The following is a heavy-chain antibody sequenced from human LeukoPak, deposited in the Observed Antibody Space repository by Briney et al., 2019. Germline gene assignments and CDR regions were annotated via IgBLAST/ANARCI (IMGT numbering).Heavy chain of an antibody. J-gene: IGHJ5*02. CDR2: INPNSGGT. CDR1: GYTFTGYY. V-gene: IGHV1-2*02. Sequence: ASVKVSCKASGYTFTGYYMHWVRQAPGQGLEWMGWINPNSGGTNYAQKFQGRVTITRDTSISTAYMELSRLRSDDTAVYYCARDRGYDNSGLKRWWFDPWGQGTLVTVSS. D-gene: IGHD3-22*01. CDR3: ARDRGYDNSGLKRWWFDP.